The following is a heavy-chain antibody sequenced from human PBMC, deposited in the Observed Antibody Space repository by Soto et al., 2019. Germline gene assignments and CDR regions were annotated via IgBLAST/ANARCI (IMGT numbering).Heavy chain of an antibody. CDR1: GFTFSSYA. CDR2: ISGSGGST. V-gene: IGHV3-23*01. CDR3: AKGHDDSSGYPERADY. J-gene: IGHJ4*02. D-gene: IGHD3-22*01. Sequence: GGSLRLSCAASGFTFSSYAMSWVRQAPGKGLEWVSAISGSGGSTYYADSVKGRFTISRDNSKNTLYLQMNSLRAEDTAVYYCAKGHDDSSGYPERADYWGQGTLVTVSS.